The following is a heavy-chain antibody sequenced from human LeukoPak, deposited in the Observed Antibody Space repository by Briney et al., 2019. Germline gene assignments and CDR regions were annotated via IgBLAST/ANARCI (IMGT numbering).Heavy chain of an antibody. V-gene: IGHV1-3*01. Sequence: ASVKVSCKASGYTFTSFALHWVRQAPGQRLEWMGWINAGNGNTKYSQKFQGRVTIFRDTSATTAYMVLSSLRSEDTAVYYCVRAPAPYGGGDYWGQGTLVTVSS. J-gene: IGHJ4*02. D-gene: IGHD3-10*01. CDR1: GYTFTSFA. CDR3: VRAPAPYGGGDY. CDR2: INAGNGNT.